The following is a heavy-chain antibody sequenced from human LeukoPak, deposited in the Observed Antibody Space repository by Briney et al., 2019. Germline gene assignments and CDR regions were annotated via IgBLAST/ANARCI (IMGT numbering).Heavy chain of an antibody. CDR3: ASEPTSGSYLPWY. V-gene: IGHV4-39*07. D-gene: IGHD3-10*01. CDR2: IYYSGST. Sequence: SETLSLTCTVSGGSISSSSYYWGWIRQPPGKGLEWIGSIYYSGSTYYNPSLKSRVTISVDTSKNQFSLKLSSVTAADTAVYYCASEPTSGSYLPWYWGQGTPVTVSS. J-gene: IGHJ4*02. CDR1: GGSISSSSYY.